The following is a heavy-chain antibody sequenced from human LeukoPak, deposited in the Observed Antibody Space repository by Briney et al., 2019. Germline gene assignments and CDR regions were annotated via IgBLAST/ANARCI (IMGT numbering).Heavy chain of an antibody. Sequence: GGSLRLSCAASGFTFSSYGMHWVRQAPGKGLEWVAFIRNDGSNKYYADSVKGRFTISRDNSKNTLYLQMNSLRAEDTAVYYCAKDREWLPSYFDYWGQGTLVTVSS. CDR1: GFTFSSYG. D-gene: IGHD3-3*01. V-gene: IGHV3-30*02. J-gene: IGHJ4*02. CDR2: IRNDGSNK. CDR3: AKDREWLPSYFDY.